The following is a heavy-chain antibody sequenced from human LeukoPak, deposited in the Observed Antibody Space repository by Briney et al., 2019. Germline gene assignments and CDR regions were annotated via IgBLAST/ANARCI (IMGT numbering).Heavy chain of an antibody. V-gene: IGHV3-7*01. D-gene: IGHD6-25*01. CDR2: INPDGSQE. J-gene: IGHJ5*02. CDR1: GVTFKNYW. CDR3: FCGGGS. Sequence: GGSLRLSCAASGVTFKNYWMNWVRQAPGKGLEWVANINPDGSQEYYVDSVKGRFTISRDNAKNSLFLQMNSLRVEDAAVYYCFCGGGSWGQGTLVTVSS.